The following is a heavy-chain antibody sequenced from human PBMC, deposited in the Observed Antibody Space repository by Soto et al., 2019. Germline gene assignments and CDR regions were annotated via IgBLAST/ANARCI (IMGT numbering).Heavy chain of an antibody. CDR1: GFTFSSYA. J-gene: IGHJ4*02. V-gene: IGHV3-30-3*01. CDR2: ISYDTTNK. CDR3: ARDGSGSYHYFDY. D-gene: IGHD3-10*01. Sequence: GGSLRLSCAASGFTFSSYAMHWVRQAPGKGLEWVALISYDTTNKYYADSVKGRFTISRDNSKKTLYLQMNGLSAEDTAIHYCARDGSGSYHYFDYWGQGTLVTVSS.